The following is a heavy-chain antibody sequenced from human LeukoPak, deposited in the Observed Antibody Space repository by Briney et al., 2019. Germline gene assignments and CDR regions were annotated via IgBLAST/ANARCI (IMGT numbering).Heavy chain of an antibody. Sequence: SVKVSCKASGGTFSSYAISWVGQAPGQGLEWMGGIIPIFGTANYAQKFQGRGTITAEEYTRKDYMELSSLRSEDTAVYYCARDLGWSIAAPGWGQGTLVTVSS. J-gene: IGHJ4*02. CDR1: GGTFSSYA. D-gene: IGHD6-6*01. V-gene: IGHV1-69*13. CDR2: IIPIFGTA. CDR3: ARDLGWSIAAPG.